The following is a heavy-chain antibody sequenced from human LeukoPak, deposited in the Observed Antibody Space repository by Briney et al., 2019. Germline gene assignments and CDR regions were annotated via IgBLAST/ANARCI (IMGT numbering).Heavy chain of an antibody. CDR1: GHTFTGYY. D-gene: IGHD3-16*02. J-gene: IGHJ5*02. CDR2: INPNSGGT. CDR3: ATDHSGSGDLSYWFDT. Sequence: ASVKVSCKASGHTFTGYYMHWVRQAPGQGLEWMGWINPNSGGTNYAQKFQGRVTMTRDTSISTAYMELSRLRSDDTAGYYCATDHSGSGDLSYWFDTWGQGTLVTVSS. V-gene: IGHV1-2*02.